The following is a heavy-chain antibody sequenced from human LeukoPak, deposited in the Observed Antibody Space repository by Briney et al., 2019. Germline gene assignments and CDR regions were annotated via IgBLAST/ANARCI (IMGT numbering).Heavy chain of an antibody. V-gene: IGHV4-59*01. J-gene: IGHJ3*02. CDR2: IYYSGST. Sequence: SETLSLTCTVSGGSISSYYWSWIRQPPGKGLEWIGYIYYSGSTNYNPSLKSRVTISVDTSKNQFSLKLSSVTAADTAVYYCARGSEGYCSGGSCYHDDAFDIWGQGTMVTVSS. CDR3: ARGSEGYCSGGSCYHDDAFDI. CDR1: GGSISSYY. D-gene: IGHD2-15*01.